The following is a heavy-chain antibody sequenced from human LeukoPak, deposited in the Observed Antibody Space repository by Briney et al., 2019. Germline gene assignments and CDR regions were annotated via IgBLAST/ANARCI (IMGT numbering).Heavy chain of an antibody. Sequence: GGSLRLSCAASGFAFTTYWMHWVRQAPGEGLVWVSRINTDETIANYADSVTGRFTISRDNAKNTLHLQMNSLRVEDTAVYYCARGVAGSGSYYNVGFDFWGQGALVTVSS. CDR1: GFAFTTYW. D-gene: IGHD3-10*01. CDR2: INTDETIA. J-gene: IGHJ4*02. CDR3: ARGVAGSGSYYNVGFDF. V-gene: IGHV3-74*01.